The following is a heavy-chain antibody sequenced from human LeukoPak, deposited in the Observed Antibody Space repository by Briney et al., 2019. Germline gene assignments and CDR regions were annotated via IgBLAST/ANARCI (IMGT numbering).Heavy chain of an antibody. J-gene: IGHJ5*02. CDR3: AREAPDGIDP. D-gene: IGHD5-24*01. Sequence: PSQTLSLTCAVSGGSISSGGYSWIWIRQPPGKGLEWIGYIYHSGSTYYNPSLKSRVTISVDRSKNQFSLKLSSVTAADTAVYYCAREAPDGIDPWGQGTLVTVSS. V-gene: IGHV4-30-2*01. CDR1: GGSISSGGYS. CDR2: IYHSGST.